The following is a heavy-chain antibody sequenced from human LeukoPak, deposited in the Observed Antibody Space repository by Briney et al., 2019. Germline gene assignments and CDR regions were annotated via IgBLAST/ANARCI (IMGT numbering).Heavy chain of an antibody. CDR1: GASISSYY. Sequence: SETLSLTCTVSGASISSYYWSWIRQPAGKGLEWIGRIYTSGSTNLNPSLKRRVTISVDTSKNQFSLKLSSVTAADPAVFYCAKWFGWDWGARAIVTVSS. V-gene: IGHV4-4*07. D-gene: IGHD3-10*01. CDR2: IYTSGST. J-gene: IGHJ3*01. CDR3: AKWFGWD.